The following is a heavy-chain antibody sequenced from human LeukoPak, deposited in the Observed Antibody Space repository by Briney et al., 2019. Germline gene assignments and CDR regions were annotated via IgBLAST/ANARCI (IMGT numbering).Heavy chain of an antibody. Sequence: PSETLSLTCAVYGGSFSGYYWSWIRQPPGKGLEWIGEINHSGSTNYNPSLKSRVTISVDTSKNQFSLKLSSVTAADTAVYYCARDDAGNYGMDVWGQGATVTVSS. CDR3: ARDDAGNYGMDV. CDR2: INHSGST. V-gene: IGHV4-34*01. J-gene: IGHJ6*01. CDR1: GGSFSGYY.